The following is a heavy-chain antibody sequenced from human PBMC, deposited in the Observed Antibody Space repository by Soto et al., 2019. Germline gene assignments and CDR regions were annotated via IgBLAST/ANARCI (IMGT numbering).Heavy chain of an antibody. Sequence: WCSLRLSCGASGFTFRDYARSWFRQAPAKGLQWFSTIRCQGHRRRFSDAAKVRFRISRDNAHKTLYLHLTSLPVEDTALYYCARNVWGTDCDWFDHWGQGTQVTVSS. CDR1: GFTFRDYA. J-gene: IGHJ5*02. CDR3: ARNVWGTDCDWFDH. V-gene: IGHV3-23*01. D-gene: IGHD3-16*01. CDR2: IRCQGHRR.